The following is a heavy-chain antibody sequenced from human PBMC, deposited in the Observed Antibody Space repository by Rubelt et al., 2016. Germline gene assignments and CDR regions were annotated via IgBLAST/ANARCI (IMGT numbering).Heavy chain of an antibody. CDR1: GFTFSSYS. J-gene: IGHJ6*02. Sequence: EVQLVESGGGLVQPGGSLRLSCAASGFTFSSYSMNWVRQAPGKGLEWVSYISSSSSTIYYADFVKGRFTISRDNAKNSLYLQMNSLRAEDTAVHYCAREESIAARLYYYYGMDVWGQGTTVTVSS. CDR3: AREESIAARLYYYYGMDV. CDR2: ISSSSSTI. V-gene: IGHV3-48*04. D-gene: IGHD6-6*01.